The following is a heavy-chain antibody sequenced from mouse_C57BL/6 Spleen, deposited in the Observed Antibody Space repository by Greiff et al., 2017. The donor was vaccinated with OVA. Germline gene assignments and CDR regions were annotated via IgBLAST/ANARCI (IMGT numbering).Heavy chain of an antibody. CDR2: IHPNSGST. J-gene: IGHJ3*01. CDR3: ARGTTVVPPWFAY. V-gene: IGHV1-64*01. D-gene: IGHD1-1*01. CDR1: GYTFTSYW. Sequence: QVHVKQSGAELVKPGASVKLSCKASGYTFTSYWMHWVKQRPGQGLEWIGMIHPNSGSTNYNEKFKSKATLTVDKSSSTAYMQLSSLTSEDSAVYYCARGTTVVPPWFAYWGQGTLVTVSA.